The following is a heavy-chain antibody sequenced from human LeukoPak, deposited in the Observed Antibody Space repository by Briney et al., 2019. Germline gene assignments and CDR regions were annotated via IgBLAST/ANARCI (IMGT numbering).Heavy chain of an antibody. V-gene: IGHV3-30*04. Sequence: PGGSLRLSCAASGFTFSSHAIHWVRQAPGKGLEWVAVISYDGRNKYYADSVKGRFTISRDNSKNTLYPQMNSLRADDTAMYYCARDLTGSMDVWGQGTTVTVSS. CDR1: GFTFSSHA. CDR2: ISYDGRNK. J-gene: IGHJ6*02. CDR3: ARDLTGSMDV. D-gene: IGHD1-14*01.